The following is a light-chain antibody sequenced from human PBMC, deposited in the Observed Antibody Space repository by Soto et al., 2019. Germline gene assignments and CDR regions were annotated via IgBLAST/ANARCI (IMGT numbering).Light chain of an antibody. CDR3: SSYTNTYIWV. J-gene: IGLJ3*02. V-gene: IGLV2-14*01. CDR2: GVT. Sequence: QSALTQPASVSGSPGQSITISCTGTSSDVGGNNFVSWYQQHPGKAPKRLIYGVTNRPSGVSNRFSGSKSGTTASLTISGLQAEDDGDYYCSSYTNTYIWVFGGGTKLTVL. CDR1: SSDVGGNNF.